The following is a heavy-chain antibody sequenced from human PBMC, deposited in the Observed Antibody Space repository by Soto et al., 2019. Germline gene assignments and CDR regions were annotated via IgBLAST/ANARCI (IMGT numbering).Heavy chain of an antibody. J-gene: IGHJ6*02. CDR2: INNAGST. CDR1: GFDASVNF. V-gene: IGHV3-66*01. CDR3: VRENYYYGMDV. Sequence: EVQLVESGGTLVQPGVFQKLSCAASGFDASVNFMTWVRQAPGKGLEWVSAINNAGSTFYADSVKGRFTISRDDSKNTLFLQMNSLRVEDTAMYYCVRENYYYGMDVWGQGTAVTVSS.